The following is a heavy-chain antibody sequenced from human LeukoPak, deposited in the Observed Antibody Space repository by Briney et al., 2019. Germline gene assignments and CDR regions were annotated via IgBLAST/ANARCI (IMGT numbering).Heavy chain of an antibody. CDR1: GFSLSTSGMR. V-gene: IGHV2-70*04. CDR3: ARIPPQSGWSLDY. CDR2: IDWDDDK. Sequence: SGPALVKPTQTLTLTCTFSGFSLSTSGMRVSWIRQPPGKALEWLARIDWDDDKFYSTSLKTRLTISKDTSKNQVVLTMTNMDPVDTVTYYCARIPPQSGWSLDYWGQGTLVTVSS. J-gene: IGHJ4*02. D-gene: IGHD6-19*01.